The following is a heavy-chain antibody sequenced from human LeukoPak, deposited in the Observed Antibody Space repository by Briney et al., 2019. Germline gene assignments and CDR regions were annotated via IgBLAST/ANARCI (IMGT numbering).Heavy chain of an antibody. J-gene: IGHJ4*02. D-gene: IGHD3-3*01. Sequence: ASVKVSCKVSGHSLSEISMHCVRQAPGKGLEWVGNFVPEHGETVYAQNFQGRVTMSNDTSTETAYMELSSLRSDDTAVYYCSIRLRFLEWLAPGDYWGQGSPVTVSS. CDR3: SIRLRFLEWLAPGDY. CDR1: GHSLSEIS. V-gene: IGHV1-24*01. CDR2: FVPEHGET.